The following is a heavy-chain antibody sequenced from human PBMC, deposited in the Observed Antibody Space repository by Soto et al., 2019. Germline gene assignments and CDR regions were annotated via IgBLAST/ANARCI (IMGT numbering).Heavy chain of an antibody. CDR2: ISSSSSYI. V-gene: IGHV3-21*01. J-gene: IGHJ3*02. CDR3: ARYCSRGSCNDAFDI. Sequence: GGSLRLSCAASGFTFSSYSMNWVRQAPGKGLEWVSSISSSSSYIYYADSVKGRFTISRDNAKNSLYLQMNSLRAEDTAVYYCARYCSRGSCNDAFDIWGQGTMVTVSS. D-gene: IGHD2-15*01. CDR1: GFTFSSYS.